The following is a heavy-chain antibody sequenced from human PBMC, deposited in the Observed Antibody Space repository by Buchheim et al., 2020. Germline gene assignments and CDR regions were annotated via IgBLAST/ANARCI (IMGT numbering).Heavy chain of an antibody. CDR3: ARVRVEYSYGYDTLDY. CDR1: GFTFSSYW. CDR2: INDYGSST. D-gene: IGHD5-18*01. V-gene: IGHV3-74*01. J-gene: IGHJ4*02. Sequence: EVQVVESGGGLVQPGGSLRLSCAASGFTFSSYWMHWVRQAPGKGLVWVSRINDYGSSTTYADSVKGRFTISRDNDKNTLYLQMNSPRAEDTAVYYCARVRVEYSYGYDTLDYWGQGTL.